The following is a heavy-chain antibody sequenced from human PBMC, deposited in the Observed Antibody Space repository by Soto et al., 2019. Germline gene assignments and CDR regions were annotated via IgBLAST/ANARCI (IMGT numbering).Heavy chain of an antibody. Sequence: EVQLVESGGGLVQPGGSLRLSCAASGFTFSTYDMHWVRQAPGKGLEWVSAIGTQHDAYYPDSVKGRFTTSRENAKNSLYLQMNSLRAGETAVYYCARTASYWHGGGGWFDPWGQGTLVTVSS. CDR1: GFTFSTYD. J-gene: IGHJ5*02. CDR2: IGTQHDA. D-gene: IGHD2-8*02. CDR3: ARTASYWHGGGGWFDP. V-gene: IGHV3-13*01.